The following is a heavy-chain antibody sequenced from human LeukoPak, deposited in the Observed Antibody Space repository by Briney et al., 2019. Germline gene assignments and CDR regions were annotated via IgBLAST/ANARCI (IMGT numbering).Heavy chain of an antibody. Sequence: GGSLRLSCAASGFTFSSYWMSWVRQAPGKGLEWVANIKQDGSEKYYVDSVRGRFTISRDNAKSSLYLQMNSLRTEDTAVYYCARAPRRCSGGSCYSSTFDYWGQGTLVTVSS. CDR3: ARAPRRCSGGSCYSSTFDY. V-gene: IGHV3-7*01. CDR1: GFTFSSYW. D-gene: IGHD2-15*01. CDR2: IKQDGSEK. J-gene: IGHJ4*02.